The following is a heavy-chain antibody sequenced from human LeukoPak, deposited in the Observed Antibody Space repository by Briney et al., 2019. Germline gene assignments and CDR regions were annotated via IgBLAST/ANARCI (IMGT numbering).Heavy chain of an antibody. CDR2: ISYDGSNK. V-gene: IGHV3-30*01. J-gene: IGHJ5*02. Sequence: GRSLRLSCAASGFTFSSYAMHWVRQAPGKGLEWVAVISYDGSNKYYADSVKGRFTISRDNSKNTLYLEMNSLRTEDTAVYYCARETNFWSGYRWFDPWGQGTLVTVSS. CDR1: GFTFSSYA. D-gene: IGHD3-3*01. CDR3: ARETNFWSGYRWFDP.